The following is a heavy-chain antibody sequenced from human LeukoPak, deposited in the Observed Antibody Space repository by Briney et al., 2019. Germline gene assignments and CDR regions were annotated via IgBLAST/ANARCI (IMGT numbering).Heavy chain of an antibody. J-gene: IGHJ4*02. V-gene: IGHV4-59*08. Sequence: KSSETLSLTCTVSGGSISSYYWSWIRQPPGKGLEWIGYIYYSGSTNYNPSLKSRVTISVDTSKNQFSLKLSSVTAADTAVYYCASLPPGGAFDYWGQGTLVTVSS. CDR1: GGSISSYY. D-gene: IGHD3-16*01. CDR2: IYYSGST. CDR3: ASLPPGGAFDY.